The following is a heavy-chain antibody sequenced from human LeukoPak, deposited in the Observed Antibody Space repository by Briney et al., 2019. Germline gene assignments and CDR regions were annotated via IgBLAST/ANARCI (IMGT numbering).Heavy chain of an antibody. CDR2: INPNSGGT. CDR3: AREVGPNQWLVLRVGWFDP. J-gene: IGHJ5*02. CDR1: GYTFTGYY. D-gene: IGHD6-19*01. Sequence: GASVKVSCEASGYTFTGYYMHWVRQAPGQGLEWMGRINPNSGGTNYAQKFQGRVTMTRDTSISTAYMELSRLRSDDTAVYYCAREVGPNQWLVLRVGWFDPWGQGTLVTVSS. V-gene: IGHV1-2*06.